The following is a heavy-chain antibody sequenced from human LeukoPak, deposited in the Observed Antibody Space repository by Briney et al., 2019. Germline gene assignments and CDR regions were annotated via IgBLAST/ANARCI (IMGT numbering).Heavy chain of an antibody. CDR3: ARLGVPPIDY. J-gene: IGHJ4*02. CDR1: GVSISSYY. V-gene: IGHV4-59*08. D-gene: IGHD3-16*01. CDR2: IYYSGST. Sequence: SETLSLTCTVSGVSISSYYWSWIRQPPGKGLEWIGYIYYSGSTNYNPSLKSRVTISVDTSKNQFSLKLSSVTAADTAVYYCARLGVPPIDYWGLGTLVTVSS.